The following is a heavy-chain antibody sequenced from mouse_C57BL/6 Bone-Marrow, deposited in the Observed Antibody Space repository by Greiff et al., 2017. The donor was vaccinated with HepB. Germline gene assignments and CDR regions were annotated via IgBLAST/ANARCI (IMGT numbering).Heavy chain of an antibody. Sequence: QVQLQQSGPELVKPGASVKISCKASGYAFSSSWMNWVKQRPGKGLEWIGRIYPGDGDTNYNGKFKGKATLTADKSSSTSYMQLSSLTSEDSAVYFCARDYSNYVGFGYWGQGTTLTVSS. J-gene: IGHJ2*01. CDR2: IYPGDGDT. D-gene: IGHD2-5*01. V-gene: IGHV1-82*01. CDR3: ARDYSNYVGFGY. CDR1: GYAFSSSW.